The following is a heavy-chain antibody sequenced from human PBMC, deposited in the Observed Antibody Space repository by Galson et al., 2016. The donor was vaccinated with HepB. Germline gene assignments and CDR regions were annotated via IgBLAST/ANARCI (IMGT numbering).Heavy chain of an antibody. CDR1: GFAFSVYG. V-gene: IGHV3-23*01. D-gene: IGHD1-14*01. J-gene: IGHJ3*02. CDR3: ARCLQDITGDDAFDI. CDR2: ISTSGNST. Sequence: SLRLSCAASGFAFSVYGMTWVRQAPRKGLEWVSAISTSGNSTDYADSVKGRFTISRDNSKNTLYLQMNSLRAEDTAVYYCARCLQDITGDDAFDIWGRGTRVTVSP.